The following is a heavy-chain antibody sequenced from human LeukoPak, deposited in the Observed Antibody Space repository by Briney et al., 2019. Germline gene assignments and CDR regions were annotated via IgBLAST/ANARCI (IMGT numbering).Heavy chain of an antibody. V-gene: IGHV4-4*07. CDR2: IYTSGST. CDR3: ARDRLTPPYYYYYMDV. D-gene: IGHD3-9*01. CDR1: GGSISSYY. Sequence: PSETLSLTCTVSGGSISSYYWSWIRQPAGKGLEWIGRIYTSGSTNYNPSLKSRVTISVDRSKNQFSLKLSSVTAADTAVYYCARDRLTPPYYYYYMDVWGKGTTVTVSS. J-gene: IGHJ6*03.